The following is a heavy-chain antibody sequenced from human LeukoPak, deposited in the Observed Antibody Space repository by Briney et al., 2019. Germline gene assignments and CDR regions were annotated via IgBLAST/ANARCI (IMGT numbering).Heavy chain of an antibody. CDR1: GFTFDDYG. CDR3: ARSQGYKEVYYMDV. Sequence: PGGSLRLSCAAPGFTFDDYGMSWVRQAPGKGLEWVSGINWNGGSTGYADSVKGRFTISRDNAKNSLYLQMNSLRAEDTALYYCARSQGYKEVYYMDVWGKGTTVTVSS. V-gene: IGHV3-20*04. D-gene: IGHD1-1*01. CDR2: INWNGGST. J-gene: IGHJ6*03.